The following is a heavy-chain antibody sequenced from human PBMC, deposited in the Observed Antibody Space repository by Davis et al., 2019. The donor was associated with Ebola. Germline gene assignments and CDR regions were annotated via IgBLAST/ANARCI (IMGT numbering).Heavy chain of an antibody. CDR2: ISGSTGNT. J-gene: IGHJ4*02. Sequence: PGGSLRLSCAASGFTFSNAWMTWVRQAPGKGLEWVSTISGSTGNTHYADSVKGRFTISRDNSKNTLYLQMNSLRAEDTAVYYCARGGLKHFDYWGQGTLVTVSS. CDR3: ARGGLKHFDY. CDR1: GFTFSNAW. V-gene: IGHV3-23*01. D-gene: IGHD2-8*01.